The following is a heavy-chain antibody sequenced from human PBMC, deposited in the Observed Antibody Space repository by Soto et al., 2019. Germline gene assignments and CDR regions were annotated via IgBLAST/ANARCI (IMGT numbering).Heavy chain of an antibody. CDR1: GGSIISGGYS. V-gene: IGHV4-30-2*01. Sequence: QLQLQESGSGLVTLSQTLSLTCAVSGGSIISGGYSWSWIRQPPGKGLDSIGYIYHSGRSYSYPSLKSRVTISVDRSKNQLSLKRSSVTAADTAVYYCARVPGPWGQGTLVTVS. CDR3: ARVPGP. CDR2: IYHSGRS. J-gene: IGHJ5*02.